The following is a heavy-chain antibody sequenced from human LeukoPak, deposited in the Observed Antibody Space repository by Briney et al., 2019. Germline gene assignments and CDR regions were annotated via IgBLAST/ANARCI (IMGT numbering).Heavy chain of an antibody. D-gene: IGHD2-21*01. V-gene: IGHV3-23*01. CDR2: ISDSGTLT. CDR1: GFAFTRQA. Sequence: GGSLRLSCAASGFAFTRQAMGWVRQAPGKGLEWVSVISDSGTLTYYADSVKGRFTISRDNSKNTLFLQMNSLRAEDTAIYYCAKDARRTNGWCFFDSWGPGTLVTVSS. J-gene: IGHJ4*02. CDR3: AKDARRTNGWCFFDS.